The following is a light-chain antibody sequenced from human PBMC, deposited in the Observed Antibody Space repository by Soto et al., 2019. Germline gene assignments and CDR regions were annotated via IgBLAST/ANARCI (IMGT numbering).Light chain of an antibody. Sequence: DMQMSQSRSNLSGSVGDRVAITCRASQSISSWLAWYQQKPGKAPKLLIYDASSLESGVPSRFSGSGSGTEFTLTISSLQPDDFATYYCQQYNSYWTFGQGTKVDIK. V-gene: IGKV1-5*01. CDR3: QQYNSYWT. J-gene: IGKJ1*01. CDR2: DAS. CDR1: QSISSW.